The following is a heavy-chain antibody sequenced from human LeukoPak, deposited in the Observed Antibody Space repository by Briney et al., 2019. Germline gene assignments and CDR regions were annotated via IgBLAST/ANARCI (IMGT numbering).Heavy chain of an antibody. CDR2: INPSGGST. CDR3: ARVSPQGVGSSGWLNY. D-gene: IGHD6-19*01. V-gene: IGHV1-46*01. CDR1: GYTFTSYY. Sequence: ASVKVSCKASGYTFTSYYMHWVRQAPGQGLEWMGIINPSGGSTSYAQKFQGRVTMTRDTSTSTVYMELSSLRSDDTAVYYCARVSPQGVGSSGWLNYWGQGTLVTVSS. J-gene: IGHJ4*02.